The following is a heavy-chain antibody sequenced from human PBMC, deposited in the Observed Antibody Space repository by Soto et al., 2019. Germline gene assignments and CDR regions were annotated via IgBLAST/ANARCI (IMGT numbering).Heavy chain of an antibody. CDR2: IIPIFGTA. Sequence: SVKVSFKASGGTFRSYAISWVRQAPGQGLEWMGGIIPIFGTANYAQKFQGRVTITADESTSTAYMELSSLRSEDTAVYYCARAPLYGDYVSWKLYGMDVWGQGTTVTVSS. V-gene: IGHV1-69*13. CDR1: GGTFRSYA. D-gene: IGHD4-17*01. J-gene: IGHJ6*02. CDR3: ARAPLYGDYVSWKLYGMDV.